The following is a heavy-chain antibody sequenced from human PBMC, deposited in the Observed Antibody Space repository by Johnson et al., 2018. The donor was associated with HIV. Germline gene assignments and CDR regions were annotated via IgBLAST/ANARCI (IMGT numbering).Heavy chain of an antibody. CDR2: ISSSDGTK. V-gene: IGHV3-11*04. J-gene: IGHJ3*02. CDR1: GFTFSDYY. D-gene: IGHD3-16*01. CDR3: ARFRSWGDAFEI. Sequence: QVQLVESGGGLVKPGGSLRLSCAASGFTFSDYYMSWIRQAPGKGLEWVSYISSSDGTKNYADSVKGRFTISRDNARNSLYLQMNSLRAGDTAVYYGARFRSWGDAFEIWGQGTMVTVSS.